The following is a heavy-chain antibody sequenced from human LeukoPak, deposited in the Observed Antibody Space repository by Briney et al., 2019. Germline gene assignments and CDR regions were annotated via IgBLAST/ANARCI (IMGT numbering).Heavy chain of an antibody. J-gene: IGHJ4*02. CDR2: ISYDGRNK. CDR3: AKGPRGHYESGSYSGFDY. D-gene: IGHD3-10*01. Sequence: PGGSLRLSCAASGFTFSSYGMHRVRQAPGKGLEWVAVISYDGRNKYDVDSVKGRFTISRDNSKNTLYLQMNSLRVEDTAVYYCAKGPRGHYESGSYSGFDYWGQGTLVTVSS. V-gene: IGHV3-30*18. CDR1: GFTFSSYG.